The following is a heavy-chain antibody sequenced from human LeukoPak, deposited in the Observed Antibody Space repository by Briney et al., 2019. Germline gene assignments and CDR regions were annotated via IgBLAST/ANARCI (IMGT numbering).Heavy chain of an antibody. CDR2: ISGSGGST. V-gene: IGHV3-23*01. CDR1: GFTVSSNY. J-gene: IGHJ4*02. CDR3: AKARPPFGVVTDFDY. Sequence: GGSLRLSCAASGFTVSSNYMSWVRQAPGKGLEWVSAISGSGGSTYYADSVKGRFTISRDNSKNTLYLQMNSLRAEDTAVYYCAKARPPFGVVTDFDYWGQGTLVTVSS. D-gene: IGHD3-3*01.